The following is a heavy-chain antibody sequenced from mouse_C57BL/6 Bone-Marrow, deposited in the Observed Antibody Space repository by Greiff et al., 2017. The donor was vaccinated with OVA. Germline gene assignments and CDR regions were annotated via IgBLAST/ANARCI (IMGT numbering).Heavy chain of an antibody. D-gene: IGHD2-4*01. CDR3: ASEDYVYAMDY. J-gene: IGHJ4*01. V-gene: IGHV3-6*01. CDR1: GYSITSGYY. CDR2: ISYDGSN. Sequence: DVQLQESGPGLVKPSQSLSLTCSVTGYSITSGYYWNWIRQFPGNKLEWMGYISYDGSNNYNPSLKNRISITRDASKNQFFLKLNSVTTEDTATYFCASEDYVYAMDYWGQGTSVTVSS.